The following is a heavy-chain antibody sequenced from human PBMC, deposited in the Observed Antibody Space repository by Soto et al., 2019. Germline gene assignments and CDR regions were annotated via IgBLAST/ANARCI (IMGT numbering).Heavy chain of an antibody. D-gene: IGHD2-8*01. CDR3: ASGGLGYCSNGVCFLYGMDV. V-gene: IGHV3-21*01. Sequence: EVKLVESGGGLVKPGGSLRLSCAASGFTFTSYNMNWVRQAPGKGLEWVSSISSSSYYIYYADAVKGRFTISRDNAKNYLELQMSSLRAEDTAVYYCASGGLGYCSNGVCFLYGMDVWGQGTTVTVSS. CDR2: ISSSSYYI. J-gene: IGHJ6*02. CDR1: GFTFTSYN.